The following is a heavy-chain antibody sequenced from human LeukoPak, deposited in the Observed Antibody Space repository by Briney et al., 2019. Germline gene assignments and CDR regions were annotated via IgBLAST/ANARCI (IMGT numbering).Heavy chain of an antibody. CDR2: ISGSGSAI. Sequence: GGSLRLSCAASGFTFNSYEMNWVRQAPGKGLEWLSCISGSGSAIYYADSVKGRFTVSRDNAKNSLYLQMNSLRAEDTAVYYCARPYFDYWGQGTLVTVSS. CDR1: GFTFNSYE. J-gene: IGHJ4*02. CDR3: ARPYFDY. V-gene: IGHV3-48*03.